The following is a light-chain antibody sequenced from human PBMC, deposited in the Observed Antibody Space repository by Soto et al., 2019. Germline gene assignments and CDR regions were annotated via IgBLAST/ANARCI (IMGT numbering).Light chain of an antibody. V-gene: IGLV1-51*01. CDR2: DNN. J-gene: IGLJ2*01. Sequence: QSVLTQSPSVSAAPGRTVTIPCSGSSSNIGNNYVSWYQKLPGTAPKLLIYDNNKRPSGIPDRFSGSKSGTSGTLDITGLQTGDEADYYCATWDGSLPGEVFGGGTKLTVL. CDR1: SSNIGNNY. CDR3: ATWDGSLPGEV.